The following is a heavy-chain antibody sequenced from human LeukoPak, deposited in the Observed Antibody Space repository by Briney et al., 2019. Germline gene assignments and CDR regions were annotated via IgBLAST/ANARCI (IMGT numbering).Heavy chain of an antibody. CDR3: ARSGVRGARYYFDY. Sequence: GGSLRLSCAASGFTFSSYSMNWVRQAPGKGLEWVSYISSSGSTIYYADSVKGRFTISRDNAKNSLYLQMNSLRAEDTAVYYCARSGVRGARYYFDYWGQGTLVTVSS. J-gene: IGHJ4*02. CDR1: GFTFSSYS. CDR2: ISSSGSTI. D-gene: IGHD3-10*01. V-gene: IGHV3-48*04.